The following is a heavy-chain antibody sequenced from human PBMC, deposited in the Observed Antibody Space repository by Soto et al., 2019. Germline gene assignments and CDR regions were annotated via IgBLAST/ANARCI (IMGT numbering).Heavy chain of an antibody. V-gene: IGHV3-30*18. CDR3: AKAGITGTFSNY. Sequence: PGGSLRLSCAASGFTFSSYGMHWVRQAPGKGLEWVAVISYGGSNKYYADSVKGRFTISRDNSKNTLYLQMNSLRAEDTAVYYCAKAGITGTFSNYWGQGTLVTVSS. D-gene: IGHD1-7*01. CDR2: ISYGGSNK. CDR1: GFTFSSYG. J-gene: IGHJ4*02.